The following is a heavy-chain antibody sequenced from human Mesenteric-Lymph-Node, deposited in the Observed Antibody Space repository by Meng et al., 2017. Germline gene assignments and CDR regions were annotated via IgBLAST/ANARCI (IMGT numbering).Heavy chain of an antibody. J-gene: IGHJ4*02. CDR2: IHHSGSA. V-gene: IGHV4-30-4*01. Sequence: QGRLQEPGPGLVGPSQTLSLTCTVSGGSMSSGNYYWSWIRQPPGKGLEWIGYIHHSGSAYYNPSLKSRVSISVDTSKNQFSLNLNSMTAADTAVYYCASFDHIPRRNYFDYWGQGTLVTVSS. D-gene: IGHD2-21*01. CDR3: ASFDHIPRRNYFDY. CDR1: GGSMSSGNYY.